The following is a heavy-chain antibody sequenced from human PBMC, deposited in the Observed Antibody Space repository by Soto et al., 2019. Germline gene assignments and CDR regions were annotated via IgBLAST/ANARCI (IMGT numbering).Heavy chain of an antibody. D-gene: IGHD5-12*01. J-gene: IGHJ4*02. CDR2: INHSGST. Sequence: QVQLQQWGAGLLKPSETLSLTCAVYGGSFSGYYWSWIRQPPGKGLEWIGEINHSGSTNYNPSLKSRVTISVDTSKNQFSLKLSSVTAADTAVYYCARGAGLDIVATIAYYFDYWGQGTLVTVSS. CDR3: ARGAGLDIVATIAYYFDY. V-gene: IGHV4-34*01. CDR1: GGSFSGYY.